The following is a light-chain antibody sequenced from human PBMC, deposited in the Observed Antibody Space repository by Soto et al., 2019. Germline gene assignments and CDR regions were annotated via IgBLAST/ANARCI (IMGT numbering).Light chain of an antibody. V-gene: IGLV2-11*01. Sequence: QSALTQPRSVYGSPGQSVTISCTGTSSDVGGYNYVSWYQQHPGKAPKLMIYDVSTRPSGVPDRFSGSKSGNTASLPLSGLQAEDEAEYYCCSYAGSYTYVFGTGTKLTVL. CDR2: DVS. CDR1: SSDVGGYNY. J-gene: IGLJ1*01. CDR3: CSYAGSYTYV.